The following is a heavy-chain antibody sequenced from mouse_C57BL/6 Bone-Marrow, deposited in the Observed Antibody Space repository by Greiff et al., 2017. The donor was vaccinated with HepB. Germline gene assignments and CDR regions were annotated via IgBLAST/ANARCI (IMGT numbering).Heavy chain of an antibody. CDR1: GFTFSDYG. CDR2: ISSGSSTI. D-gene: IGHD2-4*01. CDR3: ARPMIRAWFAY. J-gene: IGHJ3*01. V-gene: IGHV5-17*01. Sequence: EVQLVESGGGLVKPGGSLKLSCAASGFTFSDYGMHWVRQAPEKGLEWVAYISSGSSTIYYADTVKGRFTISRDNAKNTLFLQITSLRSEDTAMYYCARPMIRAWFAYWGRGTRVTVSA.